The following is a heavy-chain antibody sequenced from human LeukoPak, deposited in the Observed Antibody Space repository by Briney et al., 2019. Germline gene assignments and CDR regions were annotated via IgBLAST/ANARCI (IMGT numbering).Heavy chain of an antibody. CDR1: GFTLSSYW. V-gene: IGHV3-7*04. CDR2: INQDGSEM. J-gene: IGHJ6*02. CDR3: ARSAGEIYYYYGMDV. D-gene: IGHD3-16*01. Sequence: GGSLRLSCAASGFTLSSYWMTRVRQAPGKGLQWVANINQDGSEMYYVDSVKGRFTISRDNAKNSLYLQMNSLRAEDTAVYYCARSAGEIYYYYGMDVWGQGTTVTVSS.